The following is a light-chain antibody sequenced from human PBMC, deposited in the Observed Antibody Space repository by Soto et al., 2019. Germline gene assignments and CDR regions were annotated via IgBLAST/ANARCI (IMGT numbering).Light chain of an antibody. J-gene: IGKJ1*01. CDR1: QGISTY. CDR2: DSS. Sequence: DMQMTHSPSSLSASVGDRVTITCRASQGISTYLVWYQQKPGTVPKLLIFDSSTLQSGVPSRFSGNGSGTDFTLTITSLQPEDVASYYCQNYNGAPWTFGQSTKVEIK. CDR3: QNYNGAPWT. V-gene: IGKV1-27*01.